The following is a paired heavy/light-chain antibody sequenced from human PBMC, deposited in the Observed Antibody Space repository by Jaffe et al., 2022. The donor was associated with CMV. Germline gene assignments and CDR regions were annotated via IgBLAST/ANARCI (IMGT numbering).Heavy chain of an antibody. J-gene: IGHJ6*02. CDR1: GFTFSSYG. V-gene: IGHV3-33*01. D-gene: IGHD6-13*01. Sequence: QVQLVESGGGVVQPGRSLRLSCAASGFTFSSYGMHWVRQAPGKGLEWVAVIWYDGSNKYYADSVKGRFTISRDNSKNTLYLQMNSLRAEDTAVYYCARGNRIAAAGTKHYYYYYGMDVWGQGTTVTVSS. CDR3: ARGNRIAAAGTKHYYYYYGMDV. CDR2: IWYDGSNK.
Light chain of an antibody. V-gene: IGLV3-1*01. J-gene: IGLJ2*01. CDR2: QDS. CDR3: QAWDSSTLV. CDR1: KLGDKY. Sequence: SYELTQPPSVSVSPGQTASITCSGDKLGDKYACWYQQKPGQSPVLVIYQDSKRPSGIPERFSGSNSGNTATLTISGTQAMDEADYYCQAWDSSTLVFGGGTKLTVL.